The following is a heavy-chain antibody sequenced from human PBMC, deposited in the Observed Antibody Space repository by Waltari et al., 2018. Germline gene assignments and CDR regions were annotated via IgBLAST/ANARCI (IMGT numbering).Heavy chain of an antibody. V-gene: IGHV4-31*03. CDR2: IYYSGST. D-gene: IGHD3-22*01. J-gene: IGHJ4*02. Sequence: QVQLQESGPGLVKPSQTLSLTCTVSGGSISSGGYYWSWIRQHPGKGLEWIGYIYYSGSTYYNPSLKSRVTISVDTSKNQSSLKLSSVTAADTAVYYCARDLAYYYDSSGYFWNGHHFDYWGQGTLVTVSS. CDR1: GGSISSGGYY. CDR3: ARDLAYYYDSSGYFWNGHHFDY.